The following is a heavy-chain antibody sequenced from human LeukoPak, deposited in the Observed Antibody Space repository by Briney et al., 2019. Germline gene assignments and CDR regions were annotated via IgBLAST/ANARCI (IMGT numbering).Heavy chain of an antibody. V-gene: IGHV4-59*01. D-gene: IGHD6-13*01. CDR3: ARGSKAAPGTFDY. CDR1: GGSISSYY. J-gene: IGHJ4*02. Sequence: SETLSLTCTVSGGSISSYYWSWIRQPPGKGLEWIGYIYYTGSTDYNPSLKSRVAISVDTSKNQFSLKLSSVTAADTAVYYCARGSKAAPGTFDYWGQGTLVTISS. CDR2: IYYTGST.